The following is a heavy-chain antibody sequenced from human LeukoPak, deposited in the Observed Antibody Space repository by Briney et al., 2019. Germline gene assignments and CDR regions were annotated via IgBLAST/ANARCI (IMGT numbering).Heavy chain of an antibody. V-gene: IGHV1-2*06. J-gene: IGHJ4*02. Sequence: GASVKVSCKASGYTFTGYYMHWVRQAPGQGLEWMGRINPNSGGTNYAQMFQGRVPMTRDTSISTAYMELSRLRSDDTAVYYCARDWSYYDSSGYYYRWGQGTLVTVSS. CDR1: GYTFTGYY. D-gene: IGHD3-22*01. CDR2: INPNSGGT. CDR3: ARDWSYYDSSGYYYR.